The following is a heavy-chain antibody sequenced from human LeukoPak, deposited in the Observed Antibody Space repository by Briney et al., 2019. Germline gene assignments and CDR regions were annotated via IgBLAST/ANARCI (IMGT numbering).Heavy chain of an antibody. Sequence: ASVKVSCKASGYTFTSYDINWVRQATGQGLEWMGWMNPNSGNTGYAQKFQGRVTMIKNTSITTAYMELSSLRSEDTAVYYCARALSWTTDSYYYMDVWGKGTTVTVSS. CDR3: ARALSWTTDSYYYMDV. D-gene: IGHD3/OR15-3a*01. J-gene: IGHJ6*03. CDR1: GYTFTSYD. V-gene: IGHV1-8*01. CDR2: MNPNSGNT.